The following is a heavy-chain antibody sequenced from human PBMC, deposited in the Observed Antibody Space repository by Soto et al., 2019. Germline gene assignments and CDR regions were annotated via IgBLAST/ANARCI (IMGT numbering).Heavy chain of an antibody. CDR2: ISGSGGRT. CDR1: GFTFSSYA. J-gene: IGHJ4*02. Sequence: GGSLRLSCAASGFTFSSYAMSWVRQAPGKGLEWVSAISGSGGRTYYADSVKGRFTISRDNSKNTLYLQMNSLRAEDTAVYYCAGQAFQQLAPGNWGQGTLVTVSS. D-gene: IGHD6-6*01. V-gene: IGHV3-23*01. CDR3: AGQAFQQLAPGN.